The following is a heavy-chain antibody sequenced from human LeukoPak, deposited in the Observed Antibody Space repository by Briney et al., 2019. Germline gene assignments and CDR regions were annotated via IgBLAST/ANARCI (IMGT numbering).Heavy chain of an antibody. V-gene: IGHV4-30-4*08. Sequence: SQTLSHTCTLSGGSISSGDYYWSWIRQPPGKGLEWIGYIYYSGSTYYNPSHKSRVTISVDTSKNQFSLKLSSVTAADTAVYYCARVSDYYDSSGYQRATSDWFDPWGQGTLVTVSS. CDR3: ARVSDYYDSSGYQRATSDWFDP. CDR1: GGSISSGDYY. CDR2: IYYSGST. J-gene: IGHJ5*02. D-gene: IGHD3-22*01.